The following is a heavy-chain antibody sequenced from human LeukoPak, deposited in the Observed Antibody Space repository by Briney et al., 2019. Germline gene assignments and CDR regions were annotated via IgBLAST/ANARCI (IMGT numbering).Heavy chain of an antibody. J-gene: IGHJ3*02. CDR1: GYSFTSYW. CDR3: ARYCSGGSCHLDAFDI. Sequence: PGESLKISCKGSGYSFTSYWIGWVRQMPGKGLEWMGIIYPGDSDTRYSPSFQGQVTISADKSISTAYLQWSSLKASDTAMYYCARYCSGGSCHLDAFDIWGQGTMVTVSS. CDR2: IYPGDSDT. D-gene: IGHD2-15*01. V-gene: IGHV5-51*01.